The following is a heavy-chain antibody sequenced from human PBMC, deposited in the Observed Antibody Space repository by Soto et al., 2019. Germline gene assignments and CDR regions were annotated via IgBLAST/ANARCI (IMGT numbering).Heavy chain of an antibody. CDR1: GFTFSSYA. D-gene: IGHD3-22*01. CDR3: AKAGEYYYDSGGYGAFDI. Sequence: GGSLRLSCAASGFTFSSYAMSWVRQAPGKGLEWVSAISGSGGSTYYADSVKGRFTISRDNSKNTLYLQMNSLRAEDTAVYYCAKAGEYYYDSGGYGAFDIWGQGTMVTVSS. J-gene: IGHJ3*02. V-gene: IGHV3-23*01. CDR2: ISGSGGST.